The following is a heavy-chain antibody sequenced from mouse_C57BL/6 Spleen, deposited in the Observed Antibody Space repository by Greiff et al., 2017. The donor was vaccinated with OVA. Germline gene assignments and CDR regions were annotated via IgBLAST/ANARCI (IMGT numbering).Heavy chain of an antibody. Sequence: VQLQQSGPELVKPGASVKISCKASGYAFSSSWMNWVKQRPGKGLEWIGRIYPGDGDTNYNWKFKGKATLTADKSSSTAYMQLSSLTSEDSAVYFCARKLGGGYFDYWGQGTTLTVSS. V-gene: IGHV1-82*01. CDR2: IYPGDGDT. CDR3: ARKLGGGYFDY. J-gene: IGHJ2*01. D-gene: IGHD4-1*01. CDR1: GYAFSSSW.